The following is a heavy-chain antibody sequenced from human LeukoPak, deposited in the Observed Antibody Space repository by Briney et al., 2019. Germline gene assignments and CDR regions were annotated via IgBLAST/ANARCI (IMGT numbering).Heavy chain of an antibody. CDR3: ARARGYSYGSRYFDY. D-gene: IGHD5-18*01. CDR1: GGSISSGGYY. V-gene: IGHV4-31*03. Sequence: SETLSLTCTVSGGSISSGGYYWSWIRQHPGTGLEWIGYIYYSGSTYYNPSLKSRVTISVDTSKNQFSLKLSSVTAADTAVYYCARARGYSYGSRYFDYWGQGTLVTVSS. J-gene: IGHJ4*02. CDR2: IYYSGST.